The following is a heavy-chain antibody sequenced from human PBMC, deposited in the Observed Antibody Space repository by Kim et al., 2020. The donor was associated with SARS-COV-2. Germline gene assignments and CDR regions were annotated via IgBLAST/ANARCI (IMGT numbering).Heavy chain of an antibody. CDR3: ATWGATYSSGWQPVPLDY. J-gene: IGHJ4*02. V-gene: IGHV1-24*01. D-gene: IGHD6-19*01. Sequence: ASVKVSCKVSGYTLTELSMHWVRQAPGKGLEWMGGFDPEDGETIYAQKFQGRVTMTEDTSTDTAYMELSSLRSEDTAVYYCATWGATYSSGWQPVPLDYWGQGTLVTVSS. CDR2: FDPEDGET. CDR1: GYTLTELS.